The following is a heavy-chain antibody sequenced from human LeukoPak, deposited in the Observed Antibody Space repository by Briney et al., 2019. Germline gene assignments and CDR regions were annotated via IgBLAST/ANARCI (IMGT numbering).Heavy chain of an antibody. Sequence: ASVKVSCKASAYTLTDYYMHWVRQAPGQGVEWMGRINPNSGGTNYAQKFQGRVTMTRDTSISTVYMELSRLRSDDTAVYYSARVGYYESSGYYEYWGQGTLVTVSS. CDR3: ARVGYYESSGYYEY. V-gene: IGHV1-2*06. D-gene: IGHD3-22*01. J-gene: IGHJ4*02. CDR1: AYTLTDYY. CDR2: INPNSGGT.